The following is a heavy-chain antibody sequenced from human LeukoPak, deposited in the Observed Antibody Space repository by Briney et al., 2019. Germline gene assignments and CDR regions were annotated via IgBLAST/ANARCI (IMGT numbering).Heavy chain of an antibody. D-gene: IGHD5-24*01. J-gene: IGHJ4*02. V-gene: IGHV1-2*02. CDR3: ASGFSVQMGSPLSYSDY. Sequence: ASVKASCKPSVYTLTGYYMHWGRQAPGQGLGWMGWINPNSGGTYYAQKFQGRVTMTRDTSISTAYMELSRLRSDDTAVYYCASGFSVQMGSPLSYSDYWGQGTLVTVSS. CDR1: VYTLTGYY. CDR2: INPNSGGT.